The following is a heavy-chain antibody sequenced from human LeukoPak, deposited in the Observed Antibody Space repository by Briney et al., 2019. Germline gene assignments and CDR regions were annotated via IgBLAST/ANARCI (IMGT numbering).Heavy chain of an antibody. D-gene: IGHD6-19*01. V-gene: IGHV1-69*04. CDR2: IIPILGIA. Sequence: SVKVSCKASGGTFSSYAISWVRQAPGQGLEWMGRIIPILGIANYAQKFQGRVTITADKSTSTAYMELSSLRSKDTAVYYCARDRQGIAVAGYFDYWGQGTLVTVSS. CDR1: GGTFSSYA. J-gene: IGHJ4*02. CDR3: ARDRQGIAVAGYFDY.